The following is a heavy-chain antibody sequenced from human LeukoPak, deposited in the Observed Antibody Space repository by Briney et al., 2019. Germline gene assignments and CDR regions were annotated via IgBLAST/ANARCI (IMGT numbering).Heavy chain of an antibody. CDR3: ARCFWSGYPYYYYGRDV. J-gene: IGHJ6*02. V-gene: IGHV4-59*01. D-gene: IGHD3-3*01. Sequence: SETLSLTCTVSGGSISSYYWSWIRQPPGKGLEWIGYIYYSGSTNYNPSLKSRVTISVDTSKNQFSLKLSSVTAADTAVYYCARCFWSGYPYYYYGRDVWGQGTTVTVSS. CDR1: GGSISSYY. CDR2: IYYSGST.